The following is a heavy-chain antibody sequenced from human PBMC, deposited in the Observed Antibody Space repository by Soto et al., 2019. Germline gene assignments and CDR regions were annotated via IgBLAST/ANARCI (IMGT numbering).Heavy chain of an antibody. CDR3: AREGDYYDSSGYYSGGWFDP. CDR1: GFTFSSYA. V-gene: IGHV3-30-3*01. CDR2: ISYDGSNK. D-gene: IGHD3-22*01. J-gene: IGHJ5*02. Sequence: QVQLVESGGGVVQPGRSLRLSCAASGFTFSSYAMHWVRQAPGKGLEWVAVISYDGSNKYYADSVKGRFTISRDNSKNTLYLQMNSLRAEDTAVYYCAREGDYYDSSGYYSGGWFDPWGQGTLFTVSS.